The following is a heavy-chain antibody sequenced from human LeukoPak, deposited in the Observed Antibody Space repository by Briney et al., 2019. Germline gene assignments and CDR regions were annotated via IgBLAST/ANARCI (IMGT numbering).Heavy chain of an antibody. V-gene: IGHV4-4*07. D-gene: IGHD3-3*01. Sequence: SETLSLTCTVSDGSTTDYFWSWIRQPAGKGLEWIGRIYSSGSTNYNASLKSRVTISVDTSKNQFSLKLSSVTAADTAVYYCARGVVNFDYWGQGTLVTVSS. CDR2: IYSSGST. J-gene: IGHJ4*02. CDR3: ARGVVNFDY. CDR1: DGSTTDYF.